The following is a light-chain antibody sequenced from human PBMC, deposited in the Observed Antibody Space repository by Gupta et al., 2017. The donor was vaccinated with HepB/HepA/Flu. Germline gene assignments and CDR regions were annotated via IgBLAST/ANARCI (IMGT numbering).Light chain of an antibody. V-gene: IGLV3-1*01. CDR3: QAWDRSTGV. Sequence: SYELTQPPSVSVSPGQTATITCSGENLGDKFTCWYQQKPGQSPVLVIYQDFKRPSGIPGRFSGSNSGNTATLTISGTQAMDEADYYCQAWDRSTGVFGTGTKVTVL. CDR2: QDF. CDR1: NLGDKF. J-gene: IGLJ1*01.